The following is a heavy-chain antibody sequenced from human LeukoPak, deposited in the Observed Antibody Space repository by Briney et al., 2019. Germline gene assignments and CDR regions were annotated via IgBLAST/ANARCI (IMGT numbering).Heavy chain of an antibody. CDR2: ISGSGGST. CDR3: ARDHAYAFDI. J-gene: IGHJ3*02. CDR1: GFTFSSYA. Sequence: PGGSLRLSCAASGFTFSSYAMSWVRQAPGKGLEWVSAISGSGGSTYYADSVKGRFTISRDNSKNTLYLQMNGLSADDTAVYYCARDHAYAFDIWGQGTMVTVSS. V-gene: IGHV3-23*01.